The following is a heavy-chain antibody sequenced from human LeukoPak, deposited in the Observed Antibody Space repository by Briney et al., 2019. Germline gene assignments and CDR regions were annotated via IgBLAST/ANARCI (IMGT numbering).Heavy chain of an antibody. V-gene: IGHV5-51*01. Sequence: GESLKISCKGSGYSFTSYWIAWVRQIPGKGLKWMGIIYPGDSDTRYSPSFQGQVTISADKSISTAYLQWSSLKASDTAMYYCARTQNYYDSSGYYRGAFDIWGQGTMVTVSS. CDR3: ARTQNYYDSSGYYRGAFDI. CDR2: IYPGDSDT. D-gene: IGHD3-22*01. CDR1: GYSFTSYW. J-gene: IGHJ3*02.